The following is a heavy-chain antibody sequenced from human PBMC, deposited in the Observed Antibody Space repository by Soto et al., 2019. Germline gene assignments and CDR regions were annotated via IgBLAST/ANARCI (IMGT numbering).Heavy chain of an antibody. CDR3: ARCQLWFSGYYGMAV. D-gene: IGHD5-18*01. CDR2: IWYDGSNK. J-gene: IGHJ6*02. CDR1: GFTFSSYG. V-gene: IGHV3-33*01. Sequence: PGGSLRLSCAASGFTFSSYGMHWVRQAPGKGLEWVAVIWYDGSNKYYADSVKGRFTISRDNTKNTLYLQMNSLRAEDTAVYYCARCQLWFSGYYGMAVWAQGTTVPVSS.